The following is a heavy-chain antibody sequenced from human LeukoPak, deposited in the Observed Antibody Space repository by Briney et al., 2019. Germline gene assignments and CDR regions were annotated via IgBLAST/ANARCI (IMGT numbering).Heavy chain of an antibody. J-gene: IGHJ4*02. CDR2: IHNSGTT. D-gene: IGHD3-10*01. CDR1: GGPFSGYF. V-gene: IGHV4-34*01. Sequence: PSETLSLTCAVSGGPFSGYFWSWIRQSSGKGLEWLGEIHNSGTTNYNPSLNSRVTISEDTSKNQFYLNLSSVTAADTAVYYCARRYYYNLGSFPFDFWGQGTPVTVSS. CDR3: ARRYYYNLGSFPFDF.